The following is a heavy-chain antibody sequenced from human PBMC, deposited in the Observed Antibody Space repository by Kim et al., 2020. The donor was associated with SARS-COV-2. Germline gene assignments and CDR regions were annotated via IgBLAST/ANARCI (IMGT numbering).Heavy chain of an antibody. D-gene: IGHD6-25*01. CDR2: ISSSSRSTI. V-gene: IGHV3-48*04. J-gene: IGHJ2*01. Sequence: GGSLRLSCAASGFTFSRYNFNWVRQAPGTAPEWLSYISSSSRSTILYADSVKGRSTLSRDNAKTSVFLQMNSLRAEDTAVYYCVRDPPDGLWYFGVWALG. CDR3: VRDPPDGLWYFGV. CDR1: GFTFSRYN.